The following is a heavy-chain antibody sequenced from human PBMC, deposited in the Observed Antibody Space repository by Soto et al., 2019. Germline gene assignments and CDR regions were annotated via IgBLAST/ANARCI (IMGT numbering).Heavy chain of an antibody. CDR2: INAGNGNT. CDR1: GYTMTNFA. J-gene: IGHJ6*02. D-gene: IGHD3-3*01. CDR3: AKEVWSGLMDV. Sequence: PSVKVSCKASGYTMTNFAMHWVRQAPGQRLERMGWINAGNGNTKYSQKFQGRVSITRDTSANTAYMELSSLRSEDTAMYYWAKEVWSGLMDVWGQGTTVTVSS. V-gene: IGHV1-3*01.